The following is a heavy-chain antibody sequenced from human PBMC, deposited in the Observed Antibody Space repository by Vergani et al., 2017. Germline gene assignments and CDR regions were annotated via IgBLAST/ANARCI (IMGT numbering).Heavy chain of an antibody. J-gene: IGHJ4*02. Sequence: QVQLVESGGGVVQPGRSLRLSCAASGFTFSSYGMHWVRQAPGKGLEWVAVIWYDGSNTYYADSVKGRFTISRDNSKNTLYLQMNSLIAEDTAVYYWARGTIFGVVPANWNAPDYWGQGTLVTVSS. D-gene: IGHD3-3*01. CDR2: IWYDGSNT. CDR3: ARGTIFGVVPANWNAPDY. V-gene: IGHV3-33*01. CDR1: GFTFSSYG.